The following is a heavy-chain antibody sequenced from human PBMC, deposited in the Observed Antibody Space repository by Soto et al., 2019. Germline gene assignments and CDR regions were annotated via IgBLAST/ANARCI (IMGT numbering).Heavy chain of an antibody. J-gene: IGHJ4*02. CDR3: AAGGGLPRYY. CDR1: GGSIRSGGYS. V-gene: IGHV4-30-2*01. CDR2: IYHSGST. D-gene: IGHD5-12*01. Sequence: SETLSLTCAVSGGSIRSGGYSWSWIRQPPGKGLEWIGYIYHSGSTYYNPSLKSRVTISVDRSKNQFSLKLSSVTAADTAVYYCAAGGGLPRYYWGQGTLVTVSS.